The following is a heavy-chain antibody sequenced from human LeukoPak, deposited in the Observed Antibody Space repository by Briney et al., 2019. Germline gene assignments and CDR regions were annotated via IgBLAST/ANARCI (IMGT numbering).Heavy chain of an antibody. CDR2: IYSGGST. CDR1: GITVSSNY. Sequence: GGSLRLSCAASGITVSSNYMSWVRQAPGKGLEWVSVIYSGGSTYYADSVKGRFTISRDNSKNTLYLQMNSLRAEDTAVYYCAKDWVLLGATWLFDYWGQGTLVTVSS. V-gene: IGHV3-66*01. J-gene: IGHJ4*02. CDR3: AKDWVLLGATWLFDY. D-gene: IGHD1-26*01.